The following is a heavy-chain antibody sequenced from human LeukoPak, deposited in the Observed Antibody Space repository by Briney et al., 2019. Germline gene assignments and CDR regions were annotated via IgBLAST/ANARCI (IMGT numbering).Heavy chain of an antibody. Sequence: SETLSLTCTVSGASISSSSSYWGWIRQPPGKGLGWIGSIYYSGSTYYNPSLKSRVTISVDPSKNQSSLKLSSVTAVDTAVYYCARDDHNSGVDNWGQGTLGSVAS. D-gene: IGHD3-10*01. CDR2: IYYSGST. V-gene: IGHV4-39*02. CDR3: ARDDHNSGVDN. CDR1: GASISSSSSY. J-gene: IGHJ4*02.